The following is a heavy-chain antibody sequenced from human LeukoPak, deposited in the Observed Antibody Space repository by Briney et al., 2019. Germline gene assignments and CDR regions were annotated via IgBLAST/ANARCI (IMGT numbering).Heavy chain of an antibody. CDR2: ISSNGGST. V-gene: IGHV3-64*01. CDR3: AKAEGYGVRGAFDI. J-gene: IGHJ3*02. Sequence: PGGSLRLSCAASGFTFSSYAMHWVRQAPGKGLEYVSAISSNGGSTYYANSVKGRFTISRDNTKNLLYLEMNSLRAEDMALYYCAKAEGYGVRGAFDIWGQGTMVTVSS. CDR1: GFTFSSYA. D-gene: IGHD4-17*01.